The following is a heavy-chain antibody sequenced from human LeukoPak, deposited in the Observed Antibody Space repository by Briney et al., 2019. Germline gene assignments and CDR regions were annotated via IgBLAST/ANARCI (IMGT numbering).Heavy chain of an antibody. CDR3: ARGARQSGIDY. V-gene: IGHV4-39*07. CDR1: GGSISSSSYY. CDR2: IYYSGST. D-gene: IGHD1-26*01. J-gene: IGHJ4*02. Sequence: PSETLSLTCTVSGGSISSSSYYWGWIRQPPGKGLEWIGSIYYSGSTYYDPSLKSRVTISVDTSKNQFSLKLSSVTAADTAVYYCARGARQSGIDYWGQGTLVTVSS.